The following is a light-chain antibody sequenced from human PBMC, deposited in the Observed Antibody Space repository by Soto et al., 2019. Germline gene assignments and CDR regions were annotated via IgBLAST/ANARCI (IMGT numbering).Light chain of an antibody. Sequence: DIQMTQSPSSLSASVGDRVTITCQASQDIKPGKAPKLLIFDASSLKTGAPSRFSGGGSGTDFTFTISSLQPGDIATYYCQQYNNWPALTFGGGTKVEIK. V-gene: IGKV1-33*01. CDR1: QDI. J-gene: IGKJ4*01. CDR2: DAS. CDR3: QQYNNWPALT.